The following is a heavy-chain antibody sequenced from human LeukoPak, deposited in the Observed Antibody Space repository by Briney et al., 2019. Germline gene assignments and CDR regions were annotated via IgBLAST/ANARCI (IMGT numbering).Heavy chain of an antibody. CDR2: IYYSGST. D-gene: IGHD2-15*01. CDR1: GGSISSGGYS. CDR3: ARYCSGGSCYGYYYMDV. Sequence: SETLSLTCAVSGGSISSGGYSWSWIRQPPGKGLEWTGYIYYSGSTYYNPSLKSRVTISVDTSKNQFSLKLSSVTAADTAVYYCARYCSGGSCYGYYYMDVWGKGTTVTVSS. V-gene: IGHV4-30-4*07. J-gene: IGHJ6*03.